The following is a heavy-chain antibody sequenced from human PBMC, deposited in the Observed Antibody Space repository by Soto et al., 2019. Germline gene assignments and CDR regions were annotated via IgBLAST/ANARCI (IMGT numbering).Heavy chain of an antibody. CDR2: ISYDGSNK. D-gene: IGHD6-19*01. Sequence: QVQLVESGGGVVQPGRSLRLSCAASGFTFSSYGMHWVRQAPGKGLEWVAVISYDGSNKYYADSVKGRFTISRDNSKNTLSLQMNSLRAEDTAVYYCAKAYSSGWYLGQGTLVTVSS. CDR3: AKAYSSGWY. CDR1: GFTFSSYG. J-gene: IGHJ4*02. V-gene: IGHV3-30*18.